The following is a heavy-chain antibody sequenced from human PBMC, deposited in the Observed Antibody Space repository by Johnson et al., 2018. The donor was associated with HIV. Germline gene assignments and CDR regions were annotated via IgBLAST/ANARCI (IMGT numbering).Heavy chain of an antibody. CDR1: GFTFSSYG. CDR3: AKETRDSRSAFDI. J-gene: IGHJ3*02. V-gene: IGHV3-30*02. D-gene: IGHD4-11*01. Sequence: QVQLVESGGGVVQPGGSLRLSCAGSGFTFSSYGMHWVRQAPVKGLEWVSFIRYYGSDKHYADSVKGRFTISRDNSKNTVYLQTNSLRAEDSAVYYCAKETRDSRSAFDIWGQGTLVTVSS. CDR2: IRYYGSDK.